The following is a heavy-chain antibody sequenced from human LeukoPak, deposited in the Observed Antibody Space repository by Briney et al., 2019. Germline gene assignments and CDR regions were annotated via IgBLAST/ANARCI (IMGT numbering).Heavy chain of an antibody. CDR1: GGTFSSYA. V-gene: IGHV1-69*05. D-gene: IGHD3-22*01. Sequence: GASVKASCKASGGTFSSYAISWVRQAPGQGLEWMGRIIPIFGTANYAQKFQGRVTITTDESTSTAYMELSSLRSEDTAVYYCHYYDSSGYVDYWGQGTLVTVPS. J-gene: IGHJ4*02. CDR3: HYYDSSGYVDY. CDR2: IIPIFGTA.